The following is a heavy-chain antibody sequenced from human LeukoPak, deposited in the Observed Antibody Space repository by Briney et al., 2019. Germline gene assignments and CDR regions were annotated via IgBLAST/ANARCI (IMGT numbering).Heavy chain of an antibody. CDR1: GFTFSSYG. Sequence: GGSLRLSCAASGFTFSSYGMHWVRQAPGKGLEWVAFIRYDGSNKYYADSVKGRFTISRDNSKNTLYLQMNSLRAEDTAVYYCVKGGSSSQNWFDPWGQGILVTVSP. CDR2: IRYDGSNK. D-gene: IGHD6-13*01. CDR3: VKGGSSSQNWFDP. J-gene: IGHJ5*02. V-gene: IGHV3-30*02.